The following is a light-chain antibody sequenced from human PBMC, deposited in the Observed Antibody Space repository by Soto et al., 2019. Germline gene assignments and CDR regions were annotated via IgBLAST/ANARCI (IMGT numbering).Light chain of an antibody. Sequence: AIRMTQSPSSFSASTGDRVTITCRASQGISSYLGWYQQKPGKAPKILIYAASTLQSGVPSRFSGSGSGTDFTLTISCLQSEDFATYYCQQYYSYPLAFGQGTKLEIK. V-gene: IGKV1-8*01. CDR3: QQYYSYPLA. CDR2: AAS. CDR1: QGISSY. J-gene: IGKJ2*01.